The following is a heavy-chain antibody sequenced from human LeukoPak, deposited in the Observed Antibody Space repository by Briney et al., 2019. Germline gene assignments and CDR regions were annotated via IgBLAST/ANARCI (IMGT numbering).Heavy chain of an antibody. V-gene: IGHV3-30*02. J-gene: IGHJ4*02. Sequence: PGGSLRLSCAASGFTFSSYGMHWVRQAPGKRLEWVAFIRYGGSDKYYADSVKGRFTISRDNSKNTLYLQMNSLRAEDTAVYYCAKGDRSGSYSYFDYWGQGTLVTVSS. CDR2: IRYGGSDK. CDR3: AKGDRSGSYSYFDY. D-gene: IGHD1-26*01. CDR1: GFTFSSYG.